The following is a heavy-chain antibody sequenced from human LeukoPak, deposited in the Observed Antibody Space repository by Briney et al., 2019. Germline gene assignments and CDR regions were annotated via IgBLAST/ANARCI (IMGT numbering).Heavy chain of an antibody. CDR3: ARDLEGDYGNY. CDR1: GFTFSSYA. V-gene: IGHV3-30*04. J-gene: IGHJ4*02. D-gene: IGHD3-16*01. CDR2: ISYDGSNK. Sequence: GGSLRLSCAASGFTFSSYAMHRVRQAPGKGLEWVAVISYDGSNKYYADSVKGRFTISRDNSKNTLYLQMNSLRAEDTAVYYCARDLEGDYGNYWGQGTLVTVSS.